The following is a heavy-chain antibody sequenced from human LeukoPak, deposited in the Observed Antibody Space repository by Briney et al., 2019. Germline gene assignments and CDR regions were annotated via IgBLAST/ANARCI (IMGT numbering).Heavy chain of an antibody. Sequence: SGPALVKPTQTLTLTCTFSGFSLNTNGMCVSWIRQPPGKALEWLARNDWDDERCYTTSLKTRLTISTDTSKNQVVLTMTNMDPVDTATYYCARLCGYSGYDTGYWGQGTLVTVSS. CDR3: ARLCGYSGYDTGY. CDR1: GFSLNTNGMC. J-gene: IGHJ4*02. CDR2: NDWDDER. D-gene: IGHD5-12*01. V-gene: IGHV2-70*11.